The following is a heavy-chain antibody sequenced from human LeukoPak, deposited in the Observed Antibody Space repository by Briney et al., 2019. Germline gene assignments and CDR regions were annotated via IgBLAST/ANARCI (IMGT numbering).Heavy chain of an antibody. CDR1: GYPFTSFG. J-gene: IGHJ4*02. CDR3: ARDRVYDYSNPRGFDY. D-gene: IGHD4-11*01. CDR2: ISGYNGET. V-gene: IGHV1-18*03. Sequence: ASVKVSCKASGYPFTSFGISWVRQAPGQGLEWMGWISGYNGETKYADNLQGRVTMTTDTSTSTAYMELGSLRSDDMAVYYCARDRVYDYSNPRGFDYWGQGTLVTVSS.